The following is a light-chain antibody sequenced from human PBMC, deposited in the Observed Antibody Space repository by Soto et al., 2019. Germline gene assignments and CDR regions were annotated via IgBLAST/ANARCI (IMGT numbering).Light chain of an antibody. Sequence: EIVMTQSAATLSVSPGERATLSCRASQSVSSNLAWYQQKPGQAPRLPIYGASTRDTGIPARFSGSGSGTEFTLTISSLQSEDFAVYYCQQYNNWPREFGQGTKVEIK. J-gene: IGKJ1*01. CDR3: QQYNNWPRE. CDR1: QSVSSN. V-gene: IGKV3-15*01. CDR2: GAS.